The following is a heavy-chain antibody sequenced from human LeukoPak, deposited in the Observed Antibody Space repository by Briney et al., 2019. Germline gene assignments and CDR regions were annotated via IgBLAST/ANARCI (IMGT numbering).Heavy chain of an antibody. Sequence: SETLSLTCTVSGYSISSGYYWGWIRQPPGKGLEWIGSIYHSGSTYYNPSLKSRVTISVDTSKNQFSLKLSSVTAADTAVYYCARVGDVLRFLEWLLPVDYWGQGTLVTVSS. CDR3: ARVGDVLRFLEWLLPVDY. CDR1: GYSISSGYY. V-gene: IGHV4-38-2*02. J-gene: IGHJ4*02. D-gene: IGHD3-3*01. CDR2: IYHSGST.